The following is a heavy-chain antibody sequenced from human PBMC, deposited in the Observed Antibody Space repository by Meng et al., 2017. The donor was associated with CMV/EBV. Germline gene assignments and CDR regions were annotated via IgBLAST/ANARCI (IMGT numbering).Heavy chain of an antibody. V-gene: IGHV2-5*02. CDR2: IYWDDDK. CDR1: GFSLSTSGVG. Sequence: QITLKESGPTLVKPXXXXPLXXPXXGFSLSTSGVGVGWIRQPPGEALEWLALIYWDDDKRYSPSLKSRLTITKDTSKNQVVLTMTNMDPVDTATYYCAHSRCSGGSCYGLDFDYWGQGTLVTVSS. D-gene: IGHD2-15*01. J-gene: IGHJ4*02. CDR3: AHSRCSGGSCYGLDFDY.